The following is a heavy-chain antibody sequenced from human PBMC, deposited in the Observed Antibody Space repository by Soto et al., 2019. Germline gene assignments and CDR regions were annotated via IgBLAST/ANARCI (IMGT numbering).Heavy chain of an antibody. J-gene: IGHJ2*01. CDR3: AKVAGGLGYFDL. V-gene: IGHV3-23*01. Sequence: EVQLLESGGGLARPGGCLRLSCVASGFIFSDYAMTWIRQAPGKGLEWVATISASGGNIEYTDSLKGRFTISRDNSKKTVYLQINGLTADDTAVHYCAKVAGGLGYFDLWGRGTLVTVSS. CDR2: ISASGGNI. CDR1: GFIFSDYA. D-gene: IGHD3-16*01.